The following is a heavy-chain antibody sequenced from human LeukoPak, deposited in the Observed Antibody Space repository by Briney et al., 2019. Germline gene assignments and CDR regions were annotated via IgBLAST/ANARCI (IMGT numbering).Heavy chain of an antibody. CDR1: GFSFDDYA. CDR3: ARAKDYHFDY. Sequence: GRSLRLSCAASGFSFDDYAMHWVRQAPGKGLEWVAVISYDGSNKYYADSVKGRFTISRDNSKNTLYLQMNSLRAEDTAVYYCARAKDYHFDYWGQGTLVTVSS. D-gene: IGHD4/OR15-4a*01. V-gene: IGHV3-30*03. J-gene: IGHJ4*02. CDR2: ISYDGSNK.